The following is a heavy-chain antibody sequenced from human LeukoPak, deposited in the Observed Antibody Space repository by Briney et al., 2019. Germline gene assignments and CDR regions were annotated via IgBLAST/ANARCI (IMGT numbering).Heavy chain of an antibody. D-gene: IGHD6-19*01. CDR2: ISAENGNT. CDR3: AKGGPLAVSGRYFDY. CDR1: GYTFINYG. J-gene: IGHJ4*02. V-gene: IGHV1-18*01. Sequence: ASVKVSCKASGYTFINYGISWVRQAPGQGLEWMGWISAENGNTGYVENLQGRVTMTTDTSSSTVYMELRSLRPDDTAVYYCAKGGPLAVSGRYFDYWGQGTLVTVSS.